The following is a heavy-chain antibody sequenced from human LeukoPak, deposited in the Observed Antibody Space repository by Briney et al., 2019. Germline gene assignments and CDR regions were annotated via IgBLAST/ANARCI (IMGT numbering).Heavy chain of an antibody. CDR1: GGSFSGYY. CDR3: ARGPVLWFGGPGRWFDP. J-gene: IGHJ5*02. D-gene: IGHD3-10*01. Sequence: SETLSLTCAVYGGSFSGYYWSWIRQPPGKGLEWIGEINHSGSTTYNPSLKSRVTISVDTSKNQFSLELSSVTAADTAVYYCARGPVLWFGGPGRWFDPWGQGTLVTVSS. CDR2: INHSGST. V-gene: IGHV4-34*01.